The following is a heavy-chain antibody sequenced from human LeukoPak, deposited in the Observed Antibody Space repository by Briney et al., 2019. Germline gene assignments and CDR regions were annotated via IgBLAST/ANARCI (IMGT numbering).Heavy chain of an antibody. CDR3: ARGIAVAGYYYYMDV. Sequence: GGSLRLSCAASGFTFSSYSMNWVRQAPGKGLDWVSSISSSSSYIYYADSVKGRFTISRDNAKNSLYLQMNSLRAEDTAVYYCARGIAVAGYYYYMDVWGKGTTVTVSS. CDR2: ISSSSSYI. CDR1: GFTFSSYS. D-gene: IGHD6-19*01. V-gene: IGHV3-21*01. J-gene: IGHJ6*03.